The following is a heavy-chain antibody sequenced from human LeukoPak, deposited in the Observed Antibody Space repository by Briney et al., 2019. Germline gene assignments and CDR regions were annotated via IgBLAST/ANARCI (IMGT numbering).Heavy chain of an antibody. D-gene: IGHD6-19*01. CDR1: GGTFSSYA. J-gene: IGHJ4*02. CDR3: AREGIAVAGASSDPFDY. Sequence: ASVKVSCKASGGTFSSYAISWVRQAPGQGLEWMGGIIPIFGTANYAQKFQGRVTITADESTSTAYMELSSLRSEDTAVYYCAREGIAVAGASSDPFDYWGQGTLVTVSS. V-gene: IGHV1-69*13. CDR2: IIPIFGTA.